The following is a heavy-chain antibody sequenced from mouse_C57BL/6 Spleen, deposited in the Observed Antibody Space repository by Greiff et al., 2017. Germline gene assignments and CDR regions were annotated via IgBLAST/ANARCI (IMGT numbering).Heavy chain of an antibody. CDR1: GYTFTSYW. D-gene: IGHD1-2*01. CDR3: ARRGYYGRGYYFDY. J-gene: IGHJ2*01. Sequence: QVQLQQSGAELVKPGASVKMSCKASGYTFTSYWITWVKQRPGKGLEWSGDIYPGSGSTNYNEKFKSKATLTVDTSSSTAYRQLSSLTSEDSAVYYCARRGYYGRGYYFDYWGQGTTLTVSS. V-gene: IGHV1-55*01. CDR2: IYPGSGST.